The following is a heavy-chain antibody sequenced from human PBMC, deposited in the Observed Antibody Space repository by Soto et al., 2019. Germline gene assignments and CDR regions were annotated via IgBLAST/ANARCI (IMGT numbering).Heavy chain of an antibody. CDR3: AREGGEYYERSGYWHHWFDP. V-gene: IGHV4-30-4*01. D-gene: IGHD3-22*01. CDR2: IYYSGST. J-gene: IGHJ5*02. Sequence: PSETLSLTCTVSGGSITTGEYYWSWIRQAPGQGLVGIGSIYYSGSTYYNPSLKIRVTISVDTSRNQFSLKLSSVTAADTAVYFGAREGGEYYERSGYWHHWFDPWGQGTLVTVSS. CDR1: GGSITTGEYY.